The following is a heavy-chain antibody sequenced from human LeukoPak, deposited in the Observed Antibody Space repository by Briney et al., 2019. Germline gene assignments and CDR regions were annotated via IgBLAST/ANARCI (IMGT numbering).Heavy chain of an antibody. CDR2: IKQDGSEK. V-gene: IGHV3-7*01. Sequence: GGSLRLSCAASGFTFSSYWMSWVRQAPGKGLEWVANIKQDGSEKYYVDSVKGRFTISRDNAKNSLYLQMNSLRAEDTAVYYCAATYPYYDILTGYPNDYWGQGTLVTVSS. J-gene: IGHJ4*02. D-gene: IGHD3-9*01. CDR1: GFTFSSYW. CDR3: AATYPYYDILTGYPNDY.